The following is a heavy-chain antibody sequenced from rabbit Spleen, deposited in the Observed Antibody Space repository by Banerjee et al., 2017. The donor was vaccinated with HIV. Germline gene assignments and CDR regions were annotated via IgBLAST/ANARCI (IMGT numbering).Heavy chain of an antibody. J-gene: IGHJ6*01. CDR2: IHIGSGGA. V-gene: IGHV1S45*01. D-gene: IGHD8-1*01. CDR3: ARDTGSSFSSYGMDL. Sequence: EESGGGLVKPGGSLTVTCKASGFSFSTNYWISWVRQAPGKGLEWIGCIHIGSGGAYYASWAKGRFTISKASSTTVTLQVTSLTAADTATYFCARDTGSSFSSYGMDLWGPGTLVTVS. CDR1: GFSFSTNYW.